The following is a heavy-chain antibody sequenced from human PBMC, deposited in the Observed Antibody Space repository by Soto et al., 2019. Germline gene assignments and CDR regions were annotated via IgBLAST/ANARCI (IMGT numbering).Heavy chain of an antibody. CDR3: XXXXXXXXXXXXDH. CDR1: GFTFSSHS. V-gene: IGHV3-21*01. Sequence: EVQLVESGGGLVKPGGSLRLSCAASGFTFSSHSMNWVRQAPGRGLEWVSSMSSXGTYIYYADSVKGRFTISRDNAKXXXXXXXXXXXXXXXXXXXXXXXXXXXXXXXXDHWGQGTLVTVSS. J-gene: IGHJ4*02. CDR2: MSSXGTYI.